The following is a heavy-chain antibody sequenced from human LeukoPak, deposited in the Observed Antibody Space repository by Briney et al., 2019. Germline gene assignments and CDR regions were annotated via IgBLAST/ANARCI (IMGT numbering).Heavy chain of an antibody. CDR1: GYTFTGYY. CDR3: ARDSGDYDSSGYLYYLYY. Sequence: ASVKVSCKASGYTFTGYYMQWVRQAPGQGLEWMGRINPNSGGTNYAQKFQGRVTMTRDTSISTAYMELSRLKSDDTAVYYCARDSGDYDSSGYLYYLYYWGQGTLVTVSS. CDR2: INPNSGGT. J-gene: IGHJ4*02. V-gene: IGHV1-2*06. D-gene: IGHD3-22*01.